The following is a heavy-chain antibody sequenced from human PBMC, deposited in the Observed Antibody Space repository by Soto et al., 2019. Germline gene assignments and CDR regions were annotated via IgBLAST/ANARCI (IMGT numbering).Heavy chain of an antibody. CDR1: GGSFSGYY. CDR2: IYYSGTT. J-gene: IGHJ4*02. V-gene: IGHV4-59*08. Sequence: SETLSLTCAVYGGSFSGYYWSWIRQPPGKGLEWIGYIYYSGTTNYNPSLKSRVTISVDTSKNQFSLKLSSVTAADTAVYYCARHRYSYGSYYFAYWGQGTLVTVSS. D-gene: IGHD5-18*01. CDR3: ARHRYSYGSYYFAY.